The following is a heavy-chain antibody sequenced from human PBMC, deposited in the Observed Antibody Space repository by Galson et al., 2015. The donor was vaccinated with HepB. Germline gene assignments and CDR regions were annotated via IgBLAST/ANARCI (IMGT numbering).Heavy chain of an antibody. CDR2: ISYDGSNK. D-gene: IGHD6-13*01. CDR1: GFTFSSYG. V-gene: IGHV3-30*03. CDR3: ASSTGAAAYYGMDV. Sequence: SLRLSCAASGFTFSSYGMHWVRQAPGKGLEWVAVISYDGSNKYYADSVKGRFTISRDNSKNTLYLQVNSLRAEDTAVYYCASSTGAAAYYGMDVWGQGTTVTVSS. J-gene: IGHJ6*02.